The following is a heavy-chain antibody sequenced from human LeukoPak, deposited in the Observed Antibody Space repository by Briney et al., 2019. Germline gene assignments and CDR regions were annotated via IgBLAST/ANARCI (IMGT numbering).Heavy chain of an antibody. Sequence: VGSLRLSCVVSGFTFSSYWMSWVRQAPGKGLEWVANIKQDGSDKYYVDSVKGRFTISRDNAKNSLYLQMNSLRAEDTAVYYCAGEVWVKYDFWSGYSDYWGQGTPVTVS. CDR1: GFTFSSYW. CDR2: IKQDGSDK. D-gene: IGHD3-3*01. J-gene: IGHJ4*02. V-gene: IGHV3-7*01. CDR3: AGEVWVKYDFWSGYSDY.